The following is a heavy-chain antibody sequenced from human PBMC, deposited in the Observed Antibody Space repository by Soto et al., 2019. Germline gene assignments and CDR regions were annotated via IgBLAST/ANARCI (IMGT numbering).Heavy chain of an antibody. CDR1: GGSVSSGSYY. V-gene: IGHV4-61*01. CDR2: IYYSGST. Sequence: SETLSLTCTVSGGSVSSGSYYWSWIRQPPGKGLEWIGYIYYSGSTNYNPSLKSRVTISVDTSKNQFSLKLSSVTAADTAVYYCARDLLAVAGLSNWFDPWGQGTLVTVSS. D-gene: IGHD6-19*01. CDR3: ARDLLAVAGLSNWFDP. J-gene: IGHJ5*02.